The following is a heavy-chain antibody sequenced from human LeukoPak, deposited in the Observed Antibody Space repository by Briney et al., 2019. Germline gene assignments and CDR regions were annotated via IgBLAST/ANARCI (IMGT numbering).Heavy chain of an antibody. V-gene: IGHV4-59*01. CDR3: ARRGLGTTPYFDY. Sequence: SETLSLTCTVSGGSISSYYWSWIRQPPGKGLEWIGYIYYSGSTNYNPSLKSRVTISVDTSKNQFSLKLSSVTAADTAVYYCARRGLGTTPYFDYWGQGTLVTVSS. J-gene: IGHJ4*02. CDR2: IYYSGST. CDR1: GGSISSYY. D-gene: IGHD4-17*01.